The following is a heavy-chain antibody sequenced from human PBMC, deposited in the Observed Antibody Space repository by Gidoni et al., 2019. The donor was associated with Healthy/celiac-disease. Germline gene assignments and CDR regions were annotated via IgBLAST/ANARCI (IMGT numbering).Heavy chain of an antibody. CDR2: IDWYDDK. D-gene: IGHD5-12*01. CDR1: GFSLSTSGMF. V-gene: IGHV2-70*15. Sequence: QVTLRESGPALVKPTQTLTLTCTFSGFSLSTSGMFVSWIRQPPGTAREWLARIDWYDDKYYSTSLKTRLTISKDTSKNQVVLTMTNMDPVDTATYYCARIRSGYDYGREYYFDYWGQGTLVTVSS. CDR3: ARIRSGYDYGREYYFDY. J-gene: IGHJ4*02.